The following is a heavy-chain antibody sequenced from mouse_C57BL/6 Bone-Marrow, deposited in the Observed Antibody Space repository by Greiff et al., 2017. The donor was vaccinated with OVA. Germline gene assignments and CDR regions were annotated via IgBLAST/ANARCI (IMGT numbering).Heavy chain of an antibody. J-gene: IGHJ1*03. D-gene: IGHD1-1*01. CDR2: IFPGSGST. CDR1: GYTFTDYY. V-gene: IGHV1-75*01. Sequence: VQLQQSGPELVKPGASVKISCKASGYTFTDYYINWVKQRPGQGLEWIGWIFPGSGSTYYNEKFKGKATLTVDKSSSTAYMLLSSLTSEDSAVYFCARQGTTVVEYFDFWGTGTTVTVSS. CDR3: ARQGTTVVEYFDF.